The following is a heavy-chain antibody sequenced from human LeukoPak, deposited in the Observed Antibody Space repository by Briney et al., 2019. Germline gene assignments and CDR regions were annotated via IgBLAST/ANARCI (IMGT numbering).Heavy chain of an antibody. J-gene: IGHJ4*02. CDR3: ARGPMVRGDYYFDY. Sequence: SETLPLTCTVSGGSISSYYWSWIRQPPGKGLEWIGYIYYSGSTNYNPSLKSRVTISVDTSKNQFSLKLSSVTAADTAVYYCARGPMVRGDYYFDYWGQGTLVTVSS. V-gene: IGHV4-59*01. CDR2: IYYSGST. D-gene: IGHD3-10*01. CDR1: GGSISSYY.